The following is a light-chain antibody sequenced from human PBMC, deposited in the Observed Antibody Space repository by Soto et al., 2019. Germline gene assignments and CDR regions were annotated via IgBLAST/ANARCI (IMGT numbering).Light chain of an antibody. J-gene: IGKJ5*01. CDR3: LQSTHLPPT. CDR2: EVS. Sequence: IVMSQTPLSLCVAXGQPASIFCKASESLLHTAGETHLCWYXXNHAGXXQLXWXLQXXGXXPXXXXYEVSNRFHGGPDRFSGSGSGTDFTRKISRVEVEDVGVYYGLQSTHLPPTFGQGTRLEI. CDR1: ESLLHTAGETH. V-gene: IGKV2-29*01.